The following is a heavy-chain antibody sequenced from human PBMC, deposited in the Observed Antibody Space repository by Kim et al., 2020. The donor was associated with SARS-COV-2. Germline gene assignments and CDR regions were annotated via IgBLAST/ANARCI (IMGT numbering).Heavy chain of an antibody. CDR3: AREGHLTTVTPHDAFGI. D-gene: IGHD4-17*01. CDR2: INPSGGST. J-gene: IGHJ3*02. Sequence: ASVKVSCKASGYTFSSYYMHWVRQAPGQGLEWMGIINPSGGSTSYAQKFQGRVTMTRDTSTSTVYMELSSLRSEDTAVYFCAREGHLTTVTPHDAFGIWGQRTMVTVSS. V-gene: IGHV1-46*01. CDR1: GYTFSSYY.